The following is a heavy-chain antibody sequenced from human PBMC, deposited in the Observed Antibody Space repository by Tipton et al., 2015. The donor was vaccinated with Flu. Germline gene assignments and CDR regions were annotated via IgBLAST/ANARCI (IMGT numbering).Heavy chain of an antibody. Sequence: SLRLSCAASGFTFSNHWMSWVRQAPGKGLEWVANIKEDGSEKYYVDSVKGRFTISRDNAKNSLYLQMSSLRAEDTAVYYCVRDDGSTSVDYWGQGTLVSVSS. CDR3: VRDDGSTSVDY. CDR1: GFTFSNHW. D-gene: IGHD3-10*01. V-gene: IGHV3-7*01. J-gene: IGHJ4*02. CDR2: IKEDGSEK.